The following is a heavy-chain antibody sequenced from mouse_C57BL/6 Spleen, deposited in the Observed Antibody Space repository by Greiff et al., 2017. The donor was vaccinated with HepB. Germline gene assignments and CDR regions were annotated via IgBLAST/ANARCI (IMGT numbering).Heavy chain of an antibody. Sequence: QVQLQQPGAELVKPGASVKLSCKASGYTFTSYWMHWVKQRPGQGLEWIGMIHPNSGSTNYNEKFKSKATLTVDKSSSTAYMQLSSLTSEDSAVYYCARSRSYDYDNYAMDYWGQGTSVTVSS. CDR3: ARSRSYDYDNYAMDY. D-gene: IGHD2-4*01. CDR2: IHPNSGST. J-gene: IGHJ4*01. CDR1: GYTFTSYW. V-gene: IGHV1-64*01.